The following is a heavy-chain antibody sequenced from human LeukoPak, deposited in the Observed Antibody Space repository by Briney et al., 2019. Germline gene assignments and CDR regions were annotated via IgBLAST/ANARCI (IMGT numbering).Heavy chain of an antibody. D-gene: IGHD6-13*01. J-gene: IGHJ4*02. CDR3: AKDQAAPAGY. Sequence: GGSLRLSCAASGFTFSSYGMHWARQAPGKGLEWVAVISYDGSKKYYADSVKGRFTISRDNSKNTLYLQMDSLRAEDTAVYYCAKDQAAPAGYWGQGTLVTVSS. CDR1: GFTFSSYG. CDR2: ISYDGSKK. V-gene: IGHV3-30*18.